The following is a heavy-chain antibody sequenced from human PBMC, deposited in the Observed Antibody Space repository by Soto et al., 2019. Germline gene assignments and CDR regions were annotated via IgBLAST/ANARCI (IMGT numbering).Heavy chain of an antibody. J-gene: IGHJ6*02. CDR3: ARDETMIRGITNFPHYGMDV. CDR1: GGSISSGNW. Sequence: PSETLSLTCTVSGGSISSGNWWSWVRQPPGKGLEWIGEIYHSGSTNYNPSLKSRVTMSVDKSKNQFSLKLSSVTAADTAVYYCARDETMIRGITNFPHYGMDVWGQGTTVTVSS. D-gene: IGHD3-10*01. CDR2: IYHSGST. V-gene: IGHV4-4*02.